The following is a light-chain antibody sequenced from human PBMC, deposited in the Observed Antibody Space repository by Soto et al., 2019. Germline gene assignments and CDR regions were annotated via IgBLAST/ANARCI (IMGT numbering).Light chain of an antibody. V-gene: IGKV1-9*01. Sequence: DIQLTQSPSFLSASVGDRVTITCRASQAISSSLAWYQHNPGKAPKLLIYAASTLQNGVPSSFSGSGSGTEFTLTISSLQPEDFATYYGQHLNDYRYTFGQGTKVEIK. CDR3: QHLNDYRYT. J-gene: IGKJ2*01. CDR1: QAISSS. CDR2: AAS.